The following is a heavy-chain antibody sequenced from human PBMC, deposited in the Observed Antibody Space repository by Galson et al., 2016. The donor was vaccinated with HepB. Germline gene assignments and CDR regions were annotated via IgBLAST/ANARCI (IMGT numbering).Heavy chain of an antibody. Sequence: SVKVSCKASGYTFTSYGISWVRQAPGQGLEWMGWISAYNGNTNYAQKLQGRVTMTTDTSTSTAYMELRSLRTDDTAVYYCATEAGPAALAGYVDYWGQGTLVTVSS. CDR3: ATEAGPAALAGYVDY. J-gene: IGHJ4*02. D-gene: IGHD2-2*01. CDR2: ISAYNGNT. CDR1: GYTFTSYG. V-gene: IGHV1-18*01.